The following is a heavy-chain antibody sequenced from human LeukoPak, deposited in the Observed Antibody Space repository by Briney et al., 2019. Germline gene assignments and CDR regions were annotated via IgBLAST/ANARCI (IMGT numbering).Heavy chain of an antibody. CDR3: ARAHNWKYGSFDF. CDR2: ISSSSSYI. CDR1: GFTFSSYS. Sequence: GGSLRLSCAASGFTFSSYSMNWVRQAPGKGLEWVSCISSSSSYIYYADSVKGRFTISRDNAKNSLYLQMNSLRAEDTAVYYCARAHNWKYGSFDFWGQGTPVTVSS. D-gene: IGHD1-7*01. V-gene: IGHV3-21*01. J-gene: IGHJ4*02.